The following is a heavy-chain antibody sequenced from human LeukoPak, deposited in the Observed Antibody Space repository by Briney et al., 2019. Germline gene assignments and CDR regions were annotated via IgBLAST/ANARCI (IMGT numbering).Heavy chain of an antibody. Sequence: GASVKVSCKASGYTFTSYGISWVRQAPGQGLEWMGWISAYNGNTNYAQELQGRVTMTTDTSTSTAYMELRSLRSDDTAVYYCAREYYYDSSGYYRDYYYYGMDVWGQGTTVTVSS. D-gene: IGHD3-22*01. V-gene: IGHV1-18*01. CDR3: AREYYYDSSGYYRDYYYYGMDV. J-gene: IGHJ6*02. CDR2: ISAYNGNT. CDR1: GYTFTSYG.